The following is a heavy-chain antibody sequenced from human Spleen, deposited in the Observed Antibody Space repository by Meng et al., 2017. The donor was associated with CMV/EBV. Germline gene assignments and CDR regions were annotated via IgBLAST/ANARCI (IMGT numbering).Heavy chain of an antibody. CDR1: GGTFSSYA. D-gene: IGHD2/OR15-2a*01. CDR3: AREWGIVTNDY. J-gene: IGHJ4*02. CDR2: IIPILGIA. Sequence: SVKVSCKASGGTFSSYAISWVRQAPGQGLEWMGGIIPILGIANYAQKFQGRVTITADKSTSTAYMELSSLRSEDTAVYYCAREWGIVTNDYWGQGTWVTVSS. V-gene: IGHV1-69*10.